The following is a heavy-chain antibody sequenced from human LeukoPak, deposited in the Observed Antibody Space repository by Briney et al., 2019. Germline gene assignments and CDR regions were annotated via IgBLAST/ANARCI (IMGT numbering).Heavy chain of an antibody. CDR3: AKDRGGCSSTSCYYFDY. CDR2: ISGSGGST. D-gene: IGHD2-2*01. J-gene: IGHJ4*02. Sequence: GGSLRLSCAASGFTFSSYAMSWVRQAPGKGLEWVSAISGSGGSTYYADSVKGRFTISRDNSKNTLYLQMNSLRAEDTAVYYCAKDRGGCSSTSCYYFDYWGQGTLVTVSS. V-gene: IGHV3-23*01. CDR1: GFTFSSYA.